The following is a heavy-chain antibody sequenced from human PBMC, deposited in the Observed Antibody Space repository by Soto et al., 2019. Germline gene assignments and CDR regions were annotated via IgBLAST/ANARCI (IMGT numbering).Heavy chain of an antibody. CDR3: AKVGDVYNSFFDY. CDR2: ISSDGNKI. CDR1: GFSLRAFG. Sequence: SLRLSCGASGFSLRAFGMHWVRQAPGKGLEWLAVISSDGNKIYYGDSVKGRFTISRDISRNTLYLQMNSLRPEDTAIYYCAKVGDVYNSFFDYWGQGTPVTVSS. J-gene: IGHJ4*02. V-gene: IGHV3-30*18. D-gene: IGHD1-26*01.